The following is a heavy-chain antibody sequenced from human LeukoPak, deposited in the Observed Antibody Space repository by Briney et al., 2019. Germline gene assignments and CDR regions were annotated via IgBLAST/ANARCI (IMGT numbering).Heavy chain of an antibody. V-gene: IGHV1-69*05. CDR1: GGTFSSYA. CDR2: IIPIFGTA. CDR3: AREGGGGAETTDAFDI. D-gene: IGHD2-15*01. J-gene: IGHJ3*02. Sequence: SVKVSCKASGGTFSSYAISWVRQAPGQGLEWMGRIIPIFGTANYAQKFQGRVTITTDESTSTAYMELSSLRSEDTAVYYCAREGGGGAETTDAFDIWGQGTMVAVSS.